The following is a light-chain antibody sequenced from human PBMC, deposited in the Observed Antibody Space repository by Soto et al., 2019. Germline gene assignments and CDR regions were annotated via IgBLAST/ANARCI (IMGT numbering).Light chain of an antibody. V-gene: IGLV2-14*01. CDR3: SSYRSSPPSDV. CDR2: EVN. Sequence: QSVLTQPASVSGSPGQSITISCTGSSSDVGGYNHVTWYQQHPGKAPKLMIYEVNDRPSGVSDRFSGSKSGNTASLTISGLQAEDEADYYCSSYRSSPPSDVFGTGTKLTVL. J-gene: IGLJ1*01. CDR1: SSDVGGYNH.